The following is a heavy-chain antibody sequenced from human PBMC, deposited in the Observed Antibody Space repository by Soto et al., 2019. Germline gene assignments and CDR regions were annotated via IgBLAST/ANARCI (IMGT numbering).Heavy chain of an antibody. V-gene: IGHV1-18*01. CDR2: ISAYNGNT. CDR3: ARDRSGTAVAGTDWFDP. J-gene: IGHJ5*02. CDR1: GYTFTSYG. Sequence: QVQLVQSGAEVKKPGASVKVSCKASGYTFTSYGISWVRQAPGQGLEWMGWISAYNGNTNYAQKLQGRVTMTTDTSTSTPYMELRSLRSDDTAVYYCARDRSGTAVAGTDWFDPWGQGTLVTVSS. D-gene: IGHD6-19*01.